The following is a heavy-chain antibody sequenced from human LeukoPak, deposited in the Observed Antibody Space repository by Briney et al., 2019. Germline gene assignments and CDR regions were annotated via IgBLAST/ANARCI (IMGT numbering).Heavy chain of an antibody. V-gene: IGHV2-5*01. J-gene: IGHJ4*02. CDR3: ARSLWFGDLSHFDY. Sequence: SGPTLVKPTQTLTLTCSFSGFSLSTSEVAVGWTRQPPGKALEWLALIYWNDDKRYRPSLQSRLTLTKDTSKNQVVLTMTNMDPVDTATYYCARSLWFGDLSHFDYWGQGTVVTVSS. D-gene: IGHD3-10*01. CDR1: GFSLSTSEVA. CDR2: IYWNDDK.